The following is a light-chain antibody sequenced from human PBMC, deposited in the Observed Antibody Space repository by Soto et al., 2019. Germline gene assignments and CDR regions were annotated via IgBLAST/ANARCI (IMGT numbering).Light chain of an antibody. CDR2: DVG. J-gene: IGLJ1*01. CDR1: SSDVGGYNS. CDR3: SSYSTGGSYV. Sequence: LTQPASVSGSPGQSIAISCTGTSSDVGGYNSASWYQQHPGKAPKLLIYDVGNRPSGVSNRFSGSKSGNTASLTISGLQAEDEADYYCSSYSTGGSYVFGTGTKVTVL. V-gene: IGLV2-14*03.